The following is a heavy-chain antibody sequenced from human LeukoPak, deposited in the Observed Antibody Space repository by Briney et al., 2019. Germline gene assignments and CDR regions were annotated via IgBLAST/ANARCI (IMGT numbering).Heavy chain of an antibody. CDR3: ARDAMTTVTFDY. J-gene: IGHJ4*02. V-gene: IGHV1-8*01. CDR2: MNPNSGNT. Sequence: ASVKVSCKASGYTFTSYDINWVRQATGQGLEWMGWMNPNSGNTGYAQKFQGRVTMTRNTSISTAYMELSSLRSEDTAVYYCARDAMTTVTFDYWGQGTLVTVSS. CDR1: GYTFTSYD. D-gene: IGHD4-17*01.